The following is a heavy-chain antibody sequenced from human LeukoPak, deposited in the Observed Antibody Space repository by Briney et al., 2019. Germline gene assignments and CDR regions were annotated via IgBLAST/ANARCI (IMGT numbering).Heavy chain of an antibody. V-gene: IGHV3-9*01. J-gene: IGHJ4*02. CDR1: GFTFDDYA. CDR3: AKDVMMVATYGTGFDY. CDR2: ISWNSGSI. Sequence: GGSLRLSCAASGFTFDDYAMHWVRQAPGKGLEWVSGISWNSGSIGYADSVKGRFTISRDNAKNSLYLQMNSLRAEDTALYYCAKDVMMVATYGTGFDYWGQGTLVTVSS. D-gene: IGHD5-12*01.